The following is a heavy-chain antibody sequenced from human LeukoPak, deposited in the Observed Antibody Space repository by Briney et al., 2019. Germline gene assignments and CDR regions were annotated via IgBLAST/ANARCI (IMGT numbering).Heavy chain of an antibody. V-gene: IGHV3-21*01. D-gene: IGHD3-22*01. CDR1: GFTFSSFT. CDR3: ARSRYYDSSGFYYRNYVLDY. Sequence: GGSLRLSCAASGFTFSSFTMNWVRQAPGKGLEWVSSISSTSTYIHYADSVKGRFTISRDNAKNSLYLQMNSLRAEDTAVYYCARSRYYDSSGFYYRNYVLDYWGQGTLVTVSS. J-gene: IGHJ4*02. CDR2: ISSTSTYI.